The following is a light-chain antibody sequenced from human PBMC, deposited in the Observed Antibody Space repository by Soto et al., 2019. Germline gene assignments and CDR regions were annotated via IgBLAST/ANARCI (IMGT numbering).Light chain of an antibody. CDR3: QSYDSRLTGYVI. J-gene: IGLJ2*01. V-gene: IGLV1-40*01. CDR1: SSSIGAGYD. CDR2: GNI. Sequence: QLVLTQPPSVSGAPGQRVTISCTGSSSSIGAGYDVHWYQHLPGTAPKLLIYGNINRPSGVPDRFSGSKSGSSASLAITGLQAEDEADYYCQSYDSRLTGYVIFGGGTKLTVL.